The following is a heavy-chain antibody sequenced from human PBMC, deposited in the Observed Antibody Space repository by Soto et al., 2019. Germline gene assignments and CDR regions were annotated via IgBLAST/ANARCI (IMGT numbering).Heavy chain of an antibody. V-gene: IGHV4-59*11. CDR1: ANSISRHY. J-gene: IGHJ4*01. Sequence: SETMSLTCTVSANSISRHYWSWTRKHTGKGLEWLGYIYYSGSTSYNPSLTSRVTISVDTSTNQFSLKRNSVAAADTAVYYCVRGGIGSPHIVVVTATIYFDYWGHGTLVTVSS. D-gene: IGHD2-21*02. CDR2: IYYSGST. CDR3: VRGGIGSPHIVVVTATIYFDY.